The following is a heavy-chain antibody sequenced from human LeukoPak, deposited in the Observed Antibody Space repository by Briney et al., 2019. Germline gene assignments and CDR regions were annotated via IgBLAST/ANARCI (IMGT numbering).Heavy chain of an antibody. CDR3: ARDTVLNFAFDI. V-gene: IGHV3-21*01. CDR1: GFSVSSNH. J-gene: IGHJ3*02. CDR2: ISSSGTYM. Sequence: GGSLRLSCAASGFSVSSNHMSWVRQAPGKGLEWVSSISSSGTYMYYADSVKGRFTISRDNAKNSLYLQMNTLRAEDTAVYYCARDTVLNFAFDIWGQGTMVTVSS. D-gene: IGHD4-17*01.